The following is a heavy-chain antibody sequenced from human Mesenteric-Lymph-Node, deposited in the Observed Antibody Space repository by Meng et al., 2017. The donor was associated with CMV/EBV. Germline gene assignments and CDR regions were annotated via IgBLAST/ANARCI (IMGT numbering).Heavy chain of an antibody. CDR2: INPSGGGT. CDR3: ARDLSSDTTSYYTPDY. J-gene: IGHJ4*02. CDR1: GYTFTNYH. D-gene: IGHD2/OR15-2a*01. Sequence: SGYTFTNYHIHWVRQAPGQRLEWLGIINPSGGGTASAQKFQAKITMTRDTSTSTVYMALRNLGTEDTAVYFCARDLSSDTTSYYTPDYWGQGTLVTVSS. V-gene: IGHV1-46*01.